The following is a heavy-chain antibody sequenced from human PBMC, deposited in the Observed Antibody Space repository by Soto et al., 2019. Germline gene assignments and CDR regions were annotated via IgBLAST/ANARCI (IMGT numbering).Heavy chain of an antibody. D-gene: IGHD6-13*01. CDR3: ARERFSSSWWREAFDI. CDR2: INPISGFA. CDR1: GYTFTAHY. J-gene: IGHJ3*02. Sequence: GASVKVSCKASGYTFTAHYIQWVRQAPGQGLEWMGWINPISGFANYAQKFQGRVTLTRDTSISTVYLDLSRLLSDDTAVYYCARERFSSSWWREAFDIWGQGTLVTVS. V-gene: IGHV1-2*02.